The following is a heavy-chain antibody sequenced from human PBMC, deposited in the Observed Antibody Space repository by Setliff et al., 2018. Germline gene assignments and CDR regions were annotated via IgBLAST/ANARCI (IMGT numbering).Heavy chain of an antibody. Sequence: VASVKVSCKASGFTFTDYYMDWVQQAPGKGLEWMGRVDPEDGETLYAEKFQGRVTIVADTSINTAYMELSSLGSDDTAVYYCASMSGLRYGYFFWGQGTLVTV. V-gene: IGHV1-69-2*01. CDR1: GFTFTDYY. J-gene: IGHJ4*02. CDR2: VDPEDGET. D-gene: IGHD5-18*01. CDR3: ASMSGLRYGYFF.